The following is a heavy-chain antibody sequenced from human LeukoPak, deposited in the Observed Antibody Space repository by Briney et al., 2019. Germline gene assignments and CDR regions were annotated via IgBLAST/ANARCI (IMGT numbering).Heavy chain of an antibody. CDR2: IKPKADGGTT. CDR3: TTGSTVFDS. Sequence: PGGSLRLSCAASGFTFHYAWMTWVRQGPGKGLVWVGRIKPKADGGTTDYAAPVKGRFTISRDDSKNTFFVQMNNLKTEDTAVYFCTTGSTVFDSWGQGTLVTVSS. J-gene: IGHJ4*02. CDR1: GFTFHYAW. D-gene: IGHD6-6*01. V-gene: IGHV3-15*01.